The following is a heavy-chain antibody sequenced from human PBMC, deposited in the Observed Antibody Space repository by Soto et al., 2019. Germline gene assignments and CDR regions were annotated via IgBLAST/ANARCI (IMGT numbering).Heavy chain of an antibody. CDR2: IYHSGST. CDR1: GGSISSSNW. V-gene: IGHV4-4*02. Sequence: QVQLQESGPGLVKPSGTLSLTCAVSGGSISSSNWWSWVRQPPGKGLEWIGEIYHSGSTNYNPSLKSRVTISVDKSKNQFSLKLSSVTAAYTAVYYCASFRSSKTLLWFGESSLDDAFDIWGQGTMVTVSS. CDR3: ASFRSSKTLLWFGESSLDDAFDI. D-gene: IGHD3-10*01. J-gene: IGHJ3*02.